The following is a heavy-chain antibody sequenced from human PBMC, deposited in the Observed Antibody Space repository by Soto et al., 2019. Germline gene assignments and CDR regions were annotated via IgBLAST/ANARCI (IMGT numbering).Heavy chain of an antibody. CDR3: ARKGYCSSTSCLPLGMDV. Sequence: PSETLSLTCAVYGGSFSGYYWSWIRQPPGKGLEWIGEINHSGSTNYNPSLKSRVTISVDTSKNPFSLKLSSVTAADTAVYYCARKGYCSSTSCLPLGMDVWGQGTTVTVSS. V-gene: IGHV4-34*01. J-gene: IGHJ6*02. CDR2: INHSGST. D-gene: IGHD2-2*01. CDR1: GGSFSGYY.